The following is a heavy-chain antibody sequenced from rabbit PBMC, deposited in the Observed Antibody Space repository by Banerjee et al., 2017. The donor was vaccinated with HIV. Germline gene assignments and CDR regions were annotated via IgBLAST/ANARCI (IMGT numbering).Heavy chain of an antibody. Sequence: QEQLEESGGDLVKPEGSLTLTCTASGFSFSNKYVMCWVRQAPGKGLEWIACINTGSGSTNYVSWVNGRFTISKTSSTTVTLQLTSLTAADTATYFCARSTGVIGWNFGLWGQGTLVTVS. CDR1: GFSFSNKYV. D-gene: IGHD7-1*01. J-gene: IGHJ6*01. CDR3: ARSTGVIGWNFGL. V-gene: IGHV1S45*01. CDR2: INTGSGST.